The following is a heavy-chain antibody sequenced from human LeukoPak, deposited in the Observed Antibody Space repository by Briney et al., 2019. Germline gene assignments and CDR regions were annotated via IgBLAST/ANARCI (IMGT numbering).Heavy chain of an antibody. J-gene: IGHJ4*02. V-gene: IGHV1-3*01. CDR2: ISAGNGNT. CDR1: GYTFTSYA. CDR3: ARDSGSGNNDY. Sequence: ASVKVSFKASGYTFTSYAMHWVRQAPGQRLEWMGWISAGNGNTKYSQNFQGRVTFISNTSATTAFMELSSLRSEDAAVYYCARDSGSGNNDYWGQGTLVTVSS. D-gene: IGHD1-26*01.